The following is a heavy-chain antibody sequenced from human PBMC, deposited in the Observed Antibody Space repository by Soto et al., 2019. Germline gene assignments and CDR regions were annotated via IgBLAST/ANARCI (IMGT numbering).Heavy chain of an antibody. Sequence: QITLKESGPTLVKPTQTLTLTCTFSGFSLSTSGVGVGWIRQPPGKALEWLALIYWDDKRYSPSLKSRLTITKDTSKNQVVLTMTNMDPVDTATYYCAHSLAASNYGDYEPINSFDYWGQGTLVTVSS. D-gene: IGHD4-17*01. CDR3: AHSLAASNYGDYEPINSFDY. CDR1: GFSLSTSGVG. CDR2: IYWDDK. J-gene: IGHJ4*02. V-gene: IGHV2-5*01.